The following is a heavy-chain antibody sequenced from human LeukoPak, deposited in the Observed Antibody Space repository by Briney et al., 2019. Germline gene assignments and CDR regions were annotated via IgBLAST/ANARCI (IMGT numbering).Heavy chain of an antibody. D-gene: IGHD7-27*01. J-gene: IGHJ4*02. V-gene: IGHV4-59*01. CDR2: VYYTGST. Sequence: PSETLSLTCTVSGDFITAYYWSWVRQPPGKGLEWLGYVYYTGSTEYNPSLRSRVTISLEMSKHQFSLNLTSVTAADTAVYYCASNTGTVFDYWGQGALVTVSS. CDR3: ASNTGTVFDY. CDR1: GDFITAYY.